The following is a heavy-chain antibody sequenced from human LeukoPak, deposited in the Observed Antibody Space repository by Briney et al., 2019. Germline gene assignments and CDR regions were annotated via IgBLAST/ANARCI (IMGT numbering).Heavy chain of an antibody. V-gene: IGHV3-74*01. CDR2: INSDGSST. D-gene: IGHD3-16*01. Sequence: GRSLRLSCAASGFTFSSYWMRWVRQAPGKGLVWVSRINSDGSSTSYADSVKGRFTISRDNAKNTLYLQMNSLRAEDTAVYYCARDADYVSSNWFDPWGQGTLVTVSS. CDR3: ARDADYVSSNWFDP. CDR1: GFTFSSYW. J-gene: IGHJ5*02.